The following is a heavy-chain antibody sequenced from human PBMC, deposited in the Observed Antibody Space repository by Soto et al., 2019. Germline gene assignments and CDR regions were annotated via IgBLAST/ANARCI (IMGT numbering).Heavy chain of an antibody. Sequence: QVQLQESGPGLVKPSQTLSLTCTVSGDSISSGSYYWSWIRQHPGKGLEWIGYIYYGGSTYYNPSLKSRVTISLDTSDNQFSLKLISVTAADTXVXYXAXXXXXXXXXXXXFDYWGQGTLVTVSS. CDR2: IYYGGST. J-gene: IGHJ4*02. V-gene: IGHV4-31*03. CDR3: AXXXXXXXXXXXXFDY. CDR1: GDSISSGSYY.